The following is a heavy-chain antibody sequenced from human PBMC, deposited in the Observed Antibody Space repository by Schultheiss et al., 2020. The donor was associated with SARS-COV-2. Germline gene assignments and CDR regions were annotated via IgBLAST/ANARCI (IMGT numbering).Heavy chain of an antibody. D-gene: IGHD4-17*01. Sequence: SQTLSLTCAISGDSVSSDSAIWNWIRQSPSRGLEWLGRTYYRSKWYNDYAASVKSRIIINPDTSKNQFSLQSNSVTPEDTAVYYCARDRGTVTFDYWGQGTLVTVSS. J-gene: IGHJ4*02. CDR2: TYYRSKWYN. V-gene: IGHV6-1*01. CDR3: ARDRGTVTFDY. CDR1: GDSVSSDSAI.